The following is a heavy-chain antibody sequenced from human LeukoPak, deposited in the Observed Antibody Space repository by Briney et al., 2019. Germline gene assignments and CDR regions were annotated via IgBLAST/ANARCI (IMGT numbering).Heavy chain of an antibody. Sequence: PGGSLRLSCAASGFTFSSYSMNWVRQAPGKGLEWVSSISSSSSYIYYADSVKGRFTISRDNAKNSLYLQMNSLRAEDTAVYYCARESAVYYDSSGYYFDYWGQGTLVTVSS. CDR1: GFTFSSYS. D-gene: IGHD3-22*01. J-gene: IGHJ4*02. CDR2: ISSSSSYI. V-gene: IGHV3-21*01. CDR3: ARESAVYYDSSGYYFDY.